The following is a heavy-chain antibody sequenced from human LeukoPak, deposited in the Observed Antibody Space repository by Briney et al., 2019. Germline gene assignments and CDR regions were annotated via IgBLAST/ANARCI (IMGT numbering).Heavy chain of an antibody. Sequence: SETLSLTCTVSDDSISTLYWSWVRQPPGKGLEWVGYVSYSGSTKYNPSLKSRITISSDTSKSQFSLKVNSVRASDTAVYFCARLPGTGNYGWFDPWGQGTLVIVSS. J-gene: IGHJ5*01. CDR2: VSYSGST. CDR3: ARLPGTGNYGWFDP. CDR1: DDSISTLY. V-gene: IGHV4-59*08. D-gene: IGHD3-10*01.